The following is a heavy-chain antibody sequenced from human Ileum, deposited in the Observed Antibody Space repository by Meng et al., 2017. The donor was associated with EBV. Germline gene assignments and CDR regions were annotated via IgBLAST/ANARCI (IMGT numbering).Heavy chain of an antibody. Sequence: EVQLVESGGGLVQPGGSLRLSCAASGLTFSSHWMHWVRQGPGQGLVWVSRINGDGSSTSYADSVKGRFTISRDNAKNALYLQMNNLKPEDTAMYYCTRVGDYAYKDWGQGTLVTVSS. CDR2: INGDGSST. V-gene: IGHV3-74*01. CDR3: TRVGDYAYKD. J-gene: IGHJ1*01. CDR1: GLTFSSHW. D-gene: IGHD4-17*01.